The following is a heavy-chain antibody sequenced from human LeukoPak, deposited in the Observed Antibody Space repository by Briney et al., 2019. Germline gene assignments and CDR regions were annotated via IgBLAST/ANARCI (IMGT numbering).Heavy chain of an antibody. CDR1: GFTFSNYA. J-gene: IGHJ6*03. V-gene: IGHV3-23*01. Sequence: PGGSLRLSCAAFGFTFSNYAMSWVRQAPGKGLEWVSAISGSGGSTYYADSVKGRFTISRDNSKNTLYLQMNSLRAEDTAVCYCAKEGIVVVPAAKYMDVWGKGTTVTVSS. D-gene: IGHD2-2*01. CDR2: ISGSGGST. CDR3: AKEGIVVVPAAKYMDV.